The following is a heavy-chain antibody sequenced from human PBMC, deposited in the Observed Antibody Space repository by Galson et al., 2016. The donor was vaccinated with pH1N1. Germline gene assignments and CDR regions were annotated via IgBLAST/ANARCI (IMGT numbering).Heavy chain of an antibody. J-gene: IGHJ6*02. CDR1: GFTFSSYG. V-gene: IGHV3-33*06. D-gene: IGHD4-17*01. Sequence: SLRLSCAASGFTFSSYGMHWVRQAPGKGLEWVARIWYDGSVTYHADSVMGRFPISRDNSKNTLYLRMNSLRAEDTAVYYCAKERHGDYALLYGMDVWGQGTTVIVSS. CDR2: IWYDGSVT. CDR3: AKERHGDYALLYGMDV.